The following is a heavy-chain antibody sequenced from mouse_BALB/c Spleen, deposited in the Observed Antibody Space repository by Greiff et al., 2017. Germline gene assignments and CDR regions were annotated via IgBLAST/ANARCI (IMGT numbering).Heavy chain of an antibody. Sequence: VQLQQSGAELVRPGTSVKLSCSASGYAFTNYLIEWVNQRPGQGLEWIGVINPGSGGTNYNEKFKGKATLTADTSSSTAYMQLSSLTSDDSAVFFCARSAQRGLRAMDDWGQGTTVTVSS. D-gene: IGHD3-1*01. J-gene: IGHJ4*01. V-gene: IGHV1-54*01. CDR3: ARSAQRGLRAMDD. CDR2: INPGSGGT. CDR1: GYAFTNYL.